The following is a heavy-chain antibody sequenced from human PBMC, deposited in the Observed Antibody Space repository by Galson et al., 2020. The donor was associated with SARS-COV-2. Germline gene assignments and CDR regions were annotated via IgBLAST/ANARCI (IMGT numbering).Heavy chain of an antibody. CDR3: ARGINAVGAWFDP. CDR1: GDSISNGGYY. J-gene: IGHJ5*02. V-gene: IGHV4-31*03. D-gene: IGHD3-16*01. Sequence: ETSETLSLTCTVSGDSISNGGYYWSWIRQHPGKGLEWIGYIYYSGSTYYNPSLKSRVIISVDTSKNQFSLKLSSVTAADTAVYYCARGINAVGAWFDPWGQGTLVTVSS. CDR2: IYYSGST.